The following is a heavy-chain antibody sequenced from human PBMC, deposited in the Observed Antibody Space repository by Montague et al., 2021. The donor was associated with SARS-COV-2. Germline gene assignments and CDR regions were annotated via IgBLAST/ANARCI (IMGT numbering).Heavy chain of an antibody. Sequence: SETLSLTCTVSGGYRRREEGSGIRQPPGKGRGWIGYIYYSGSTNYNPALKRRVTISVDTSKNQFSLKLSSVTAADTAVYYCARGFDYWGPGTLVTVSP. CDR3: ARGFDY. CDR2: IYYSGST. CDR1: GGYRRREE. V-gene: IGHV4-59*08. J-gene: IGHJ4*02.